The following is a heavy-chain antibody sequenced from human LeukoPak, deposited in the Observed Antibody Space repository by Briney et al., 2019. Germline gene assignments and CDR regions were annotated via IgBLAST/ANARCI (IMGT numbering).Heavy chain of an antibody. V-gene: IGHV4-59*08. CDR1: GGSISSYY. Sequence: SETLSLTCTVPGGSISSYYWSWIRQPPGKGLEWIGYIYYSGSTNYTPSLKSRVTISVDTSKNQFSLKLSSVTAADTAVYYCARGQGYGLLNAVDYWGQGTLVTVSS. J-gene: IGHJ4*02. CDR2: IYYSGST. CDR3: ARGQGYGLLNAVDY. D-gene: IGHD5-18*01.